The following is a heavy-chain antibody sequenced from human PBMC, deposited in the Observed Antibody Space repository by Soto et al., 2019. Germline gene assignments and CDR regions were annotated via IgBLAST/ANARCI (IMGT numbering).Heavy chain of an antibody. V-gene: IGHV1-69*12. J-gene: IGHJ4*02. CDR1: GGTFSSYA. D-gene: IGHD4-17*01. Sequence: QVQLVQSGAEVKKPGSSVKVSCKASGGTFSSYAISWVQQAPGQGLEWMGGIIPIFGTANYAQKFQGRVTITADESTSTAYMELSSLRSEDTAVYYCARRGPYGDGEYYFDYWGQGTLVTVSS. CDR2: IIPIFGTA. CDR3: ARRGPYGDGEYYFDY.